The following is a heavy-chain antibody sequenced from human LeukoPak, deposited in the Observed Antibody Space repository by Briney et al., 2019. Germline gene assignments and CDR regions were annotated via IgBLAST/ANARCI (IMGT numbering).Heavy chain of an antibody. Sequence: ASVKVSCKASGGTFSSYAISWVRQAPGQGLDWMGGIIPLFGTTNFAQKFQGRVTITADESTSTVYMELSSLRSDDTAVYYCASLVVVPAAVWEGWFDPWGQGTLVTVSS. J-gene: IGHJ5*02. V-gene: IGHV1-69*13. D-gene: IGHD2-2*01. CDR1: GGTFSSYA. CDR2: IIPLFGTT. CDR3: ASLVVVPAAVWEGWFDP.